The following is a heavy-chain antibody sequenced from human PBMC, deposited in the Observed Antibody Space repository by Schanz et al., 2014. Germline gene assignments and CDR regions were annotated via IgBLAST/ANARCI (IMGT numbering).Heavy chain of an antibody. Sequence: EVQLVESGGGLIQPGGSLRLSCAASGFGFSSYSMNWVRQAPGKGLEWVSFIYIGGNTYYADAVRGRFTISRDNSKTTVYLQMNSLRAEDTAVYYCAKDAENTAMITDYFDYWGQGTLVTVSS. J-gene: IGHJ4*02. V-gene: IGHV3-53*01. CDR1: GFGFSSYS. CDR2: IYIGGNT. D-gene: IGHD5-18*01. CDR3: AKDAENTAMITDYFDY.